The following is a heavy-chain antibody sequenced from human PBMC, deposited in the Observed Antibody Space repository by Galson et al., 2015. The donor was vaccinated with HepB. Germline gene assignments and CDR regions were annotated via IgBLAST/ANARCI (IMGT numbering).Heavy chain of an antibody. D-gene: IGHD3-3*01. J-gene: IGHJ6*03. Sequence: SVKVSCKASGGTFSSYAISWVRQAPGQGLEWMGGIIPIFGTANYAQKFQGRVTITADESSSTAYMELSSLRSDDTAVYYCGHARDYRSGLSAYFYYHYMDVWGKGTTVTVSS. CDR1: GGTFSSYA. CDR2: IIPIFGTA. CDR3: GHARDYRSGLSAYFYYHYMDV. V-gene: IGHV1-69*13.